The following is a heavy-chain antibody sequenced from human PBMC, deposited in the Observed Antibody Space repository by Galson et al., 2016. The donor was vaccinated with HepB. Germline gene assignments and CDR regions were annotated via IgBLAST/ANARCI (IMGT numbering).Heavy chain of an antibody. CDR3: ARDVFEENYNFDC. Sequence: SLRLSCAASGFGISTYSMNWVRQAPGKGLEWVSYISSSSRTKYYADSVKGRFTISRDNAKNALSLQMNSLRDEETAVYYCARDVFEENYNFDCRGQGTLVTVAS. V-gene: IGHV3-48*02. D-gene: IGHD5-24*01. CDR2: ISSSSRTK. CDR1: GFGISTYS. J-gene: IGHJ4*02.